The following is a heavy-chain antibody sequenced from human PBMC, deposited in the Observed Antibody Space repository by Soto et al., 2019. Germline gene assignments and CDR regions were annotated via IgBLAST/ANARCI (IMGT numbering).Heavy chain of an antibody. CDR3: ARGLLAYCTSGICRSWRFDP. V-gene: IGHV1-69*10. CDR1: GGTFNRFA. Sequence: SVKVSCKAPGGTFNRFAISWVRRAPGQGLEWMGGVNPILNIADHAQKFQGRVTITADASTGTVYMELSSLRSEDTAVYYCARGLLAYCTSGICRSWRFDPWGQGTLVTVSS. CDR2: VNPILNIA. D-gene: IGHD2-8*01. J-gene: IGHJ5*02.